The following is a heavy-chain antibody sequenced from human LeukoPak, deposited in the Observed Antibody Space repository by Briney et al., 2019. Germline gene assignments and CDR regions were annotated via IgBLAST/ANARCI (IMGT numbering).Heavy chain of an antibody. CDR1: GFTFSSYA. J-gene: IGHJ6*02. Sequence: GGSLRLSCAASGFTFSSYAMHWVRQAPGKGLEWVAVISYDGSNKYYADSVKGRFTISRDNSKSTLYLQMNSLRAEDTAVYYCARASGSYAYYYYGMDVWGQGTTVTVSS. CDR3: ARASGSYAYYYYGMDV. V-gene: IGHV3-30-3*01. CDR2: ISYDGSNK. D-gene: IGHD1-26*01.